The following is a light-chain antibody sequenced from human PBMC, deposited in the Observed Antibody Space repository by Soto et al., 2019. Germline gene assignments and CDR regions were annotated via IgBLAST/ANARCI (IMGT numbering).Light chain of an antibody. CDR1: SSDVGGYNY. CDR2: EAN. CDR3: TSYAGGNNV. Sequence: QSALTQPPSASGSPGQSVTISCTGTSSDVGGYNYVSWYQQYPGKVPKLMVYEANKRPSGVPDRFSGSKSGNTASLTVSGLQADDEADYYCTSYAGGNNVFGTGTKVTVL. V-gene: IGLV2-8*01. J-gene: IGLJ1*01.